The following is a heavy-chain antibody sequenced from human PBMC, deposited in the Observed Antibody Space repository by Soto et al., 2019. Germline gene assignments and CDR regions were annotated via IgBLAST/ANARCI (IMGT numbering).Heavy chain of an antibody. V-gene: IGHV2-5*02. D-gene: IGHD5-18*01. Sequence: QITLKEYGPTLVKPTQTLTLTCTFSGFSLSTSGVGVGWIRQPPGKALEWLALIYWDDDKRYSPSLKSRLTITKDTYKHQVVLTMTNMDPGDTATYDCAHRRYSYGYTHEYYFDYWGQGTLVTVSS. J-gene: IGHJ4*02. CDR3: AHRRYSYGYTHEYYFDY. CDR1: GFSLSTSGVG. CDR2: IYWDDDK.